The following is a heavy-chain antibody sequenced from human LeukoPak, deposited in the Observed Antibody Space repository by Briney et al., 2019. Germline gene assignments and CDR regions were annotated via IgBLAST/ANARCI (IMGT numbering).Heavy chain of an antibody. CDR3: ANWNRHYDDSSGLHFDY. CDR2: ISGSGGST. J-gene: IGHJ4*02. D-gene: IGHD3-22*01. V-gene: IGHV3-23*01. CDR1: GFTFSSYA. Sequence: GGSLRLSCAASGFTFSSYAMSWVRQAPGKGLEWVSAISGSGGSTYYADSVKGRFTISRDNSKNTLYRPMNSLRAKDTALYYFANWNRHYDDSSGLHFDYWGQGTLVCVSS.